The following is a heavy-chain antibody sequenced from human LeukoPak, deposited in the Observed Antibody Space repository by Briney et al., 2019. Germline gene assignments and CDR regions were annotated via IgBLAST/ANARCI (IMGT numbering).Heavy chain of an antibody. CDR3: ARGLLEWELRDDAFDI. D-gene: IGHD1-26*01. CDR2: INHSGST. V-gene: IGHV4-34*01. Sequence: PSETLSLTCAVYGGSFSGYYWSWIRQPPGKGLEWIGEINHSGSTNYNPSLKSRVTISVDTSKNQFSLKLSSVTAADTAVYYCARGLLEWELRDDAFDIWGQGTMVTASS. J-gene: IGHJ3*02. CDR1: GGSFSGYY.